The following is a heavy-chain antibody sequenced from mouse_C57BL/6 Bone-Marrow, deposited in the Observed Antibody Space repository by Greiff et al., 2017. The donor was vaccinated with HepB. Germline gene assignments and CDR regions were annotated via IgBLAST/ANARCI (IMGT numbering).Heavy chain of an antibody. J-gene: IGHJ2*01. CDR2: IYPGDGDT. CDR3: ARGGYYGSRYFDY. CDR1: GYAFSSSW. Sequence: QVHVKQSGPELVKPGASVKISCKASGYAFSSSWMNWVKQRPGKGLEWIGRIYPGDGDTNYNGKFKGKATLTADKSSSTAYMQLSSLTSEDSAVYFCARGGYYGSRYFDYWGQGTTLTVSS. V-gene: IGHV1-82*01. D-gene: IGHD1-1*01.